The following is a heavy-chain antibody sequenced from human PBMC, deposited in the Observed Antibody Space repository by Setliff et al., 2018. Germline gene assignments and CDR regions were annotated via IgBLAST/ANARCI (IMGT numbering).Heavy chain of an antibody. CDR2: ISPYSGDT. Sequence: GASVKVSCKASGYIFNTFGISWVRRAPGQGLEWIGWISPYSGDTKYAQKLQDRVTMTIDTSTSTAYVEVRGLRSDDTALYYCARSPPNRGVGQGHHMDVWGKGTSVTVS. CDR3: ARSPPNRGVGQGHHMDV. V-gene: IGHV1-18*01. J-gene: IGHJ6*03. CDR1: GYIFNTFG. D-gene: IGHD1-26*01.